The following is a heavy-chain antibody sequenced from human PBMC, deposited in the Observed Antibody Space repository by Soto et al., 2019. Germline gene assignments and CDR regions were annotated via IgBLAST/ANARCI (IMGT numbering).Heavy chain of an antibody. CDR2: ISGYNGNT. D-gene: IGHD2-2*01. V-gene: IGHV1-18*01. J-gene: IGHJ5*02. Sequence: ASVKVSCKASGYIFINYGITWVRQAPGQGLEWMGWISGYNGNTKYADKLQGRVTMTTDTSTTTAYMELRSLRSDDTAVYYCARDEVPAANWLDRCGQRTLVTVSS. CDR1: GYIFINYG. CDR3: ARDEVPAANWLDR.